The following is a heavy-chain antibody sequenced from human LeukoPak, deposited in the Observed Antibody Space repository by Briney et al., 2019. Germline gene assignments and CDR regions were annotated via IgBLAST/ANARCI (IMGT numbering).Heavy chain of an antibody. CDR2: INHSGST. V-gene: IGHV4-34*01. CDR1: GGSFSGYY. D-gene: IGHD4-23*01. CDR3: ARDQDYGGNYNFDY. Sequence: SETLSLTCAVYGGSFSGYYWSWIRQPPGKGLEWIGEINHSGSTNYNPSLKSRVTISVDTSKNQFSLKLSSVTAADTAVYYCARDQDYGGNYNFDYWGQGTLVTVSS. J-gene: IGHJ4*02.